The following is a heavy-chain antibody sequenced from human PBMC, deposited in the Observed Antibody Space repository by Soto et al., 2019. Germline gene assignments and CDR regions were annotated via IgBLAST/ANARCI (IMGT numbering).Heavy chain of an antibody. V-gene: IGHV3-49*03. J-gene: IGHJ3*02. D-gene: IGHD3-9*01. CDR3: TRDVPPRALRYFDWLYPDAFDI. CDR2: IRSKAYGGTT. CDR1: GFTFGDYA. Sequence: GSLRLSCTAAGFTFGDYAMSWFRQAPGKGLEWVGFIRSKAYGGTTEYAASVKGRFTISRDDSKSIAYLQMNSLKTEDTAVYYCTRDVPPRALRYFDWLYPDAFDIWGQGTMVTV.